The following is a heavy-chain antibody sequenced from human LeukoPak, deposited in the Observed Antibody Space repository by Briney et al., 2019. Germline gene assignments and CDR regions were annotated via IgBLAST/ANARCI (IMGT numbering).Heavy chain of an antibody. CDR2: LYSDGNT. CDR1: GFTVITND. D-gene: IGHD3-16*01. J-gene: IGHJ4*02. CDR3: ARGVQPLAANTLAY. V-gene: IGHV3-53*01. Sequence: GGSLRLSCAASGFTVITNDMTWVRQAPGKGLEWVSVLYSDGNTKYADSVQGRFTISRDNSKNTPYLEMNSLSPDDTAVYYCARGVQPLAANTLAYWGQGTLVTVSS.